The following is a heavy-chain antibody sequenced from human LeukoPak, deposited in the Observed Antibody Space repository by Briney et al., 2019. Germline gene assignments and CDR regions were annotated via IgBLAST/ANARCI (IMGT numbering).Heavy chain of an antibody. Sequence: PGGSLRLSCAASGFTVSSNYMSWVRQAPGKGLEWVSVIYSGGSTYYADSVKGRFTISRDNSKNTLYLQMNSLRAEDTAVYYCARDQVVVVVAANYYYGMDVWGQGTTVTVSS. CDR1: GFTVSSNY. CDR3: ARDQVVVVVAANYYYGMDV. J-gene: IGHJ6*02. CDR2: IYSGGST. D-gene: IGHD2-15*01. V-gene: IGHV3-66*01.